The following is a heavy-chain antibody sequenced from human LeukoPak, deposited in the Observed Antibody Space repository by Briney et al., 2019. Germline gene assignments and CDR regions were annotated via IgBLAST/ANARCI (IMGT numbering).Heavy chain of an antibody. Sequence: PGGSLRLSCAASGFTFSSSALSWVRQAPGKGLEWVSNISGSGSGGSTYYADSVKGRFTISRDNSKNTLYLQMNSLRAEDTAVYYCARGSSSWYYFDYWGQGTLVTVSS. CDR1: GFTFSSSA. D-gene: IGHD6-13*01. J-gene: IGHJ4*02. CDR2: ISGSGSGGST. V-gene: IGHV3-23*01. CDR3: ARGSSSWYYFDY.